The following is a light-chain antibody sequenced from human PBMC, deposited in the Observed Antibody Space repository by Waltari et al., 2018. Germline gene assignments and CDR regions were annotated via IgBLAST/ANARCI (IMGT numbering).Light chain of an antibody. V-gene: IGLV1-51*02. J-gene: IGLJ2*01. CDR3: SAWDSSLSAQL. Sequence: QSVLTQPPSVSAAPGQRVTISCSGSSCNIGRRYVTWYPQVPGTAPKLLIYQDNKRPSGVSDRFSGSKSGTSASLAITGLQTGDEADYYCSAWDSSLSAQLFGGGTRLTVL. CDR1: SCNIGRRY. CDR2: QDN.